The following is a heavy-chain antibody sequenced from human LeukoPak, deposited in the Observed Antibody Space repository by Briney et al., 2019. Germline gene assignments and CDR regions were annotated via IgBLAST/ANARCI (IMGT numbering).Heavy chain of an antibody. CDR3: ARDSNPYCSGGSCTAFDI. J-gene: IGHJ3*02. V-gene: IGHV3-23*01. D-gene: IGHD2-15*01. CDR1: GFTFSSYV. Sequence: PGGSLRLSCAVSGFTFSSYVMSWVRQAPGKGLEWVSAISGSGGSTYYADSVKGRFTISRDNSKNTLYLQINSLRAEDTAMYFCARDSNPYCSGGSCTAFDIWGQGTMVTVSS. CDR2: ISGSGGST.